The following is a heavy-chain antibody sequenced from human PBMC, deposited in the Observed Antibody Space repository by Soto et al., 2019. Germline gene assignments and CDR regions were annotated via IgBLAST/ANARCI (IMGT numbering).Heavy chain of an antibody. CDR1: GYSISSGYY. Sequence: SETLSLTCAVSGYSISSGYYWGWIRQPPGKGLEWIGRIYATGTTDYNPSLKSRVMMSVDTSKKQFSLKLGSVTAADTAVYYCVRDGTKTLRDWFDPWGQGISVTVSS. CDR2: IYATGTT. D-gene: IGHD1-1*01. CDR3: VRDGTKTLRDWFDP. V-gene: IGHV4-38-2*01. J-gene: IGHJ5*02.